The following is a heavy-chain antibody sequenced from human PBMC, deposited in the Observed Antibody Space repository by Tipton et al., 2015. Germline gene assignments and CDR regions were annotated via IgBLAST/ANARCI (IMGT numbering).Heavy chain of an antibody. CDR2: FFYSGST. V-gene: IGHV4-39*07. CDR1: SGSITSSTYY. Sequence: TLSLTCTVSSGSITSSTYYWGWIRQPPGKGLEWIGSFFYSGSTYYNPSLKSRVTISADTSKNQFSLKVNSVTAADTAVYYCATLVDGYSRIPWGQGTRVTVSS. D-gene: IGHD5-24*01. CDR3: ATLVDGYSRIP. J-gene: IGHJ5*02.